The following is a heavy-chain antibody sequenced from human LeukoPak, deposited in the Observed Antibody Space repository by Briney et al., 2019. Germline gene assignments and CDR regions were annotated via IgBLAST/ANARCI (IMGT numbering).Heavy chain of an antibody. CDR3: ARAPLGSRDYYYGMDV. J-gene: IGHJ6*02. Sequence: ASVKVSCKASGYTFTSYGISWVRQAPGQGLEWMGWISAYNGNTNYAQKLQGRVTMTTDTSTSTAYMELRSLRSDDTAVYYCARAPLGSRDYYYGMDVWGQGTTVTVSS. V-gene: IGHV1-18*01. CDR2: ISAYNGNT. CDR1: GYTFTSYG. D-gene: IGHD6-13*01.